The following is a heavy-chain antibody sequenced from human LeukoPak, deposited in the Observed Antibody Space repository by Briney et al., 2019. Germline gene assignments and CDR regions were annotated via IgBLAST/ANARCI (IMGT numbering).Heavy chain of an antibody. Sequence: SETLSLTCTVSGGSISSSGYYWGWIRQPPGKGLVWIGSINYGGSTYYNPSLKSRVTISVDTSKNQFSLKLSSVTAADTAVYYCGRHVQAPSFDPWGQGTLVTVSS. J-gene: IGHJ5*02. CDR3: GRHVQAPSFDP. CDR2: INYGGST. CDR1: GGSISSSGYY. V-gene: IGHV4-39*01. D-gene: IGHD1-1*01.